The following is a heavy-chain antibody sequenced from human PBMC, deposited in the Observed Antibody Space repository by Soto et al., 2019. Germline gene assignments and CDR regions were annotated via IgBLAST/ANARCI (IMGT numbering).Heavy chain of an antibody. CDR2: IRSKAYVGTP. Sequence: EVQLVESGGGLVQPGLSLSLSCTASGFTFGDYAMSWFRQAPGKGLEWVGFIRSKAYVGTPEYAASVKGRFTISRDDSKSIAYLQMNSLKTEDTAVYYCTSIYGDYGGGDYWGQGTLVTVSS. J-gene: IGHJ4*02. D-gene: IGHD4-17*01. CDR1: GFTFGDYA. V-gene: IGHV3-49*03. CDR3: TSIYGDYGGGDY.